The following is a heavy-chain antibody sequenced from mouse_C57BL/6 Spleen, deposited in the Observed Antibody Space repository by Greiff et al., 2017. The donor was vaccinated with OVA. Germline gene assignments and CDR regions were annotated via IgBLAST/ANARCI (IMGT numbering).Heavy chain of an antibody. J-gene: IGHJ1*03. Sequence: EVKLMESGPELVKPGASVKLSCKASGYTFTDYNMHWVKQSPGKSLEWIGYINPNNGGTSYNQKFKGKATLTVNKSSSTAYMELRSLTSEDSAVCYCERHGWYMDVWGKGTTVTVSS. CDR2: INPNNGGT. CDR3: ERHGWYMDV. CDR1: GYTFTDYN. V-gene: IGHV1-22*01.